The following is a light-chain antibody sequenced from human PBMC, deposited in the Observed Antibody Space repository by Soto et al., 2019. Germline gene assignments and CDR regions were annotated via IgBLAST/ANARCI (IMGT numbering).Light chain of an antibody. CDR1: SSDVGTYDD. CDR2: EVT. Sequence: QSALTQPASVSASPGQSITISCTGTSSDVGTYDDVSWYRQHPGKAPRLLIYEVTNRPSGVSNRFSGSKSGDTASLTISGLQAEDEGDYYCTSFAPGRIYVFGSGTKVTVL. CDR3: TSFAPGRIYV. J-gene: IGLJ1*01. V-gene: IGLV2-14*01.